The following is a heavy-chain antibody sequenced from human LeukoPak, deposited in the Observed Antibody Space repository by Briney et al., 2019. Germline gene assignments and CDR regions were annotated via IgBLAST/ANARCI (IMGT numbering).Heavy chain of an antibody. Sequence: GGSLRLSCAASGFTFDDYAMHWVRQAPGMGLEWVSGISWNSGTIYYADSVKGRFTISRDDAKNSLYLQMHSLRPEDTAVYYCARGPGGHNYYGSGSYYYYYYMDVWGKGTTVTVSS. V-gene: IGHV3-9*01. CDR1: GFTFDDYA. CDR3: ARGPGGHNYYGSGSYYYYYYMDV. D-gene: IGHD3-10*01. J-gene: IGHJ6*03. CDR2: ISWNSGTI.